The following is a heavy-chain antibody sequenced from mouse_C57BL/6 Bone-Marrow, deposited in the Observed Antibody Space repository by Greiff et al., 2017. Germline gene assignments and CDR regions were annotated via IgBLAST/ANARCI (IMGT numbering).Heavy chain of an antibody. V-gene: IGHV1-52*01. CDR1: GYTFTSYW. J-gene: IGHJ2*01. CDR2: IDPSDSET. D-gene: IGHD3-2*02. Sequence: QVQLKQPGAELVRPGSSVKLSCKASGYTFTSYWMHWVKQRPIQGLEWIGNIDPSDSETHYNQKFKDKATLTVDKSSSTAYMQLSSLTSEDSAVYYCVRALKLRLRLDYWGQGTTLTVSS. CDR3: VRALKLRLRLDY.